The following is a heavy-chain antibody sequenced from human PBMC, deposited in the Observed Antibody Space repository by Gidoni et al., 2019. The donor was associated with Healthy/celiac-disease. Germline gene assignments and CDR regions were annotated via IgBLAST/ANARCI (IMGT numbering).Heavy chain of an antibody. Sequence: QVQLVQSGAEVKKPGSSVKVSCKASGGTFRSYAISWVRQAPGQGLEWMGGIIPIFGTANYAQKFQGRVTITADESTSTAYMELSSLRSEDTAVYYCARVDMRDTYCSSTSCKRRGYYFDYWGQGTLVTVSS. J-gene: IGHJ4*02. CDR1: GGTFRSYA. CDR3: ARVDMRDTYCSSTSCKRRGYYFDY. V-gene: IGHV1-69*01. D-gene: IGHD2-2*01. CDR2: IIPIFGTA.